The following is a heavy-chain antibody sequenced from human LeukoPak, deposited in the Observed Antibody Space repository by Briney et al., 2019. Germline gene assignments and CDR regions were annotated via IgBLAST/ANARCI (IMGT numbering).Heavy chain of an antibody. CDR2: IYTSGST. CDR3: ARVNYYYDSSGFEGEYYFDY. D-gene: IGHD3-22*01. Sequence: PSETLSLTCTVSGGSISSGSYYWSWIRQPAGKGLEWIGRIYTSGSTNYNPSLKSRVTISVDTSKNQFSLKLSSVTAADTAVYYCARVNYYYDSSGFEGEYYFDYWGQGTLVTVSS. V-gene: IGHV4-61*02. J-gene: IGHJ4*02. CDR1: GGSISSGSYY.